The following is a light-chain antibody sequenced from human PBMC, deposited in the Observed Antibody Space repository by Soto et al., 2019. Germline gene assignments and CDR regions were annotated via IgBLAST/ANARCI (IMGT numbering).Light chain of an antibody. V-gene: IGLV1-40*01. CDR1: SSNIGAGYD. CDR2: ANS. Sequence: VLTQPPSVSGAPGQRFTISCSGSSSNIGAGYDVQWYRQFPGTAHKLIIYANSDRPSGVPDRFSGSKSGTSASLAITGLQAEDEADYYCQTYDSSLIVSKVFGTGTKVTVL. J-gene: IGLJ1*01. CDR3: QTYDSSLIVSKV.